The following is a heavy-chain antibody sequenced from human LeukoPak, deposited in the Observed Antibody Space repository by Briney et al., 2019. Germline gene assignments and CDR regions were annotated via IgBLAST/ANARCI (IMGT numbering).Heavy chain of an antibody. CDR2: MSSGGTYI. V-gene: IGHV3-21*01. CDR3: ARDRPTGASRLFVVQ. D-gene: IGHD3-3*01. CDR1: GFTFSSYS. Sequence: GGSLRLSCAASGFTFSSYSMTWVRQAPGKGLEWVSSMSSGGTYIYYADSVRGRFTTSRDNAKNLLYLIMTSLRAEDTAVYYCARDRPTGASRLFVVQWGQGTLVTVSS. J-gene: IGHJ4*02.